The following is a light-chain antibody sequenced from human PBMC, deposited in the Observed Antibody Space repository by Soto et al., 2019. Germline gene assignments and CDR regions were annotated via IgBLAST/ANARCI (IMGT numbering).Light chain of an antibody. CDR3: QQYGSSPLT. Sequence: TQSPGTLSLSPGERATLSCRASQSVSSSYLAWYQQKPGQAPRLLIYGASSRATGIPSRFSGSGSGTDFTLTISRLEPEDFAVYYCQQYGSSPLTFGQGTKVDIK. J-gene: IGKJ1*01. CDR1: QSVSSSY. V-gene: IGKV3-20*01. CDR2: GAS.